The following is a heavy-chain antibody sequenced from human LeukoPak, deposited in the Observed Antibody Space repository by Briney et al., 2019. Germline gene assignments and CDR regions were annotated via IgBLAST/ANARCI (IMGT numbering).Heavy chain of an antibody. J-gene: IGHJ3*02. CDR1: GFTFSSYG. D-gene: IGHD1-26*01. V-gene: IGHV3-33*01. CDR3: ARELGRVGAFDI. Sequence: GGSLRLSCAASGFTFSSYGMHWVRQAPGKELEWGAVIWYDGSNKYYADSVKGRFIISRDNSKNTLYLQMNSLRAEDTAVYYCARELGRVGAFDIWGQGTMVTVSS. CDR2: IWYDGSNK.